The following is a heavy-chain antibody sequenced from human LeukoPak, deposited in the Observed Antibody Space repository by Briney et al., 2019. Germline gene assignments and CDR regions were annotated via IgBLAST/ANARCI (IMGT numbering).Heavy chain of an antibody. D-gene: IGHD6-13*01. V-gene: IGHV3-43*02. Sequence: QPGGSLRLSCSASGFTFDDSAMHWVRQAPGKGLEWVSLISGDGDYTYYADSVKGRFAISRDNSKNSLYLQMNSLKTDDTALYYCAKDRLPGGIAAAGADDGLDVWGQGTTVTVSS. CDR2: ISGDGDYT. CDR1: GFTFDDSA. J-gene: IGHJ6*02. CDR3: AKDRLPGGIAAAGADDGLDV.